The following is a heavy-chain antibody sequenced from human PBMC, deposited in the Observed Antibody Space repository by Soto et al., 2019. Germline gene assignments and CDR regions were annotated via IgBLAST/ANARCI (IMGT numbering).Heavy chain of an antibody. Sequence: SETLSLTCTVSGGSISSGGYYWSWIRQHPGRGLEWIGYIYYSGSAYYNPSLKSRVTISLDTSKNQFSLKLSSVTAADTAVYYCARRLYSGRGWYMDVWGKGTTVTVSS. CDR3: ARRLYSGRGWYMDV. D-gene: IGHD2-21*01. V-gene: IGHV4-31*03. J-gene: IGHJ6*03. CDR2: IYYSGSA. CDR1: GGSISSGGYY.